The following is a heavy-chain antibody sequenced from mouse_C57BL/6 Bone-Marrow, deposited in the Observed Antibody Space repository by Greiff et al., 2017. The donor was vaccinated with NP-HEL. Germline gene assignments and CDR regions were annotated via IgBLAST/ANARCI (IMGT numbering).Heavy chain of an antibody. CDR1: GFTFSSYG. J-gene: IGHJ3*01. CDR3: ARPSTMVTTRTWFAY. V-gene: IGHV5-6*01. D-gene: IGHD2-2*01. CDR2: ISSGGSYT. Sequence: EVQLVESGGDLVKPGGSLKLSCAASGFTFSSYGMSWVRQTPDKRLEWVATISSGGSYTYYPDSVKGRFTISRDNAKNTLYLQMSSLKSEDTAMYYCARPSTMVTTRTWFAYWGQGTLVTVSA.